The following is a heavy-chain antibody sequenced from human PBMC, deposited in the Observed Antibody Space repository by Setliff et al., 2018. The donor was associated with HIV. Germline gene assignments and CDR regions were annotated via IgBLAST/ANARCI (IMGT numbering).Heavy chain of an antibody. D-gene: IGHD2-8*01. CDR3: ARRGVYAPNWFDP. Sequence: SETLSLTCTVSGGSISGFYWSWIRQSPGNGLEWIGWIYDSGATKYNPSLKSRATISLETSKMQFSLKLNSVSAADTAVYYCARRGVYAPNWFDPWGQGTLVTVSS. J-gene: IGHJ5*02. V-gene: IGHV4-59*08. CDR2: IYDSGAT. CDR1: GGSISGFY.